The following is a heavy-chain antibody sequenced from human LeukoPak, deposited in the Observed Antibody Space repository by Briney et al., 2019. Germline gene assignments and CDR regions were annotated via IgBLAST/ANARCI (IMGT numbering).Heavy chain of an antibody. CDR2: ISNDGSRK. D-gene: IGHD6-19*01. CDR1: GFTFSSYA. V-gene: IGHV3-30*01. CDR3: ARDSAVAAHANDAFDI. Sequence: HPGRSLRLSCAASGFTFSSYAIHWVRQAPGKGLEWVTLISNDGSRKSYADSVKGRFTISRDNSKNTLYLQMNSLRAEDTAVYYCARDSAVAAHANDAFDIWGQGTMVTVSS. J-gene: IGHJ3*02.